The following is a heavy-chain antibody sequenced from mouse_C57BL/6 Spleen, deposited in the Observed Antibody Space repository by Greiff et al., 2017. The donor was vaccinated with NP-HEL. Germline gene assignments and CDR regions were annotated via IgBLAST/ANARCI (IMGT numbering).Heavy chain of an antibody. V-gene: IGHV1-52*01. CDR3: ARRSNTTVVGGYAMDY. CDR2: IDPSDSET. CDR1: GYTFTSYW. J-gene: IGHJ4*01. D-gene: IGHD1-1*01. Sequence: QVQLQQPGAELVRPGSSVKLSCKASGYTFTSYWMHWVKQRPIQGLEWIGNIDPSDSETHYNQKFKDKATLTVDKSSSTAYMQLSSLTSEDSAVYYCARRSNTTVVGGYAMDYWGQGTSVTVSS.